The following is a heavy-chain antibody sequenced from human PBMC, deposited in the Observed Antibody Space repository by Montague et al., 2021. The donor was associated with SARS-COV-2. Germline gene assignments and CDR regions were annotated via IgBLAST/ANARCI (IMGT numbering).Heavy chain of an antibody. V-gene: IGHV5-10-1*01. CDR1: GYDFTSYW. D-gene: IGHD2-21*02. Sequence: QPGAEVKKSGESLRISCRGSGYDFTSYWISWVRQMPGKGLEWMGRVNPADSRTNYSPSFQDQVTISVDKSATTAYLQWSSLKASDTAIYYCARSQYWGSDCYFAHWGQGSLVTVSS. CDR3: ARSQYWGSDCYFAH. J-gene: IGHJ4*02. CDR2: VNPADSRT.